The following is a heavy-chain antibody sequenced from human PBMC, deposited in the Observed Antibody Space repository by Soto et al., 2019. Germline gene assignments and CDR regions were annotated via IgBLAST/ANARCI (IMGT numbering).Heavy chain of an antibody. J-gene: IGHJ6*02. D-gene: IGHD6-13*01. CDR2: IYYSGST. V-gene: IGHV4-59*01. CDR1: GGSISSYY. Sequence: SETLSLTCTVSGGSISSYYWSWIRQPPGKGLEWIGYIYYSGSTNYNPSLKSRVTISVDTSKNQFSLKLSSVTAADTAVYYCARAGIAAAWYYGSVYYGMDVWGQGTTVTVSS. CDR3: ARAGIAAAWYYGSVYYGMDV.